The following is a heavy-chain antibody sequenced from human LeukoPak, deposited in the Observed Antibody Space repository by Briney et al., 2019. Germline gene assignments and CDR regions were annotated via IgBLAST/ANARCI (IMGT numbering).Heavy chain of an antibody. CDR1: GYTFTSYG. Sequence: ASLKVSSKASGYTFTSYGISWVRQAPGQGLELMGWISACNGNTNYAQKFQGRVTLTRNTSINTAYMELSSLKSEDTAVYYCVRGIIAARRGSWFDPWGQGTLVTVSS. CDR2: ISACNGNT. J-gene: IGHJ5*02. CDR3: VRGIIAARRGSWFDP. V-gene: IGHV1-18*01. D-gene: IGHD6-6*01.